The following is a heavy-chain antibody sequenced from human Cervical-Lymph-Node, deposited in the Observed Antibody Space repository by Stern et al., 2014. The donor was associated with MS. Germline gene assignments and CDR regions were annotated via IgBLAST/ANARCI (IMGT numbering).Heavy chain of an antibody. CDR3: ARGYKYAYK. CDR1: GFTFSDFY. Sequence: QVQLVQSGGGLVKPGGSLRLSCAASGFTFSDFYMSWIRQAPGKGLEWVSHISGSGTAIFYAESVKGRFTISRDNAKNSLYLQMDSLRAEDTAVYYCARGYKYAYKWGQGTLVTVSS. D-gene: IGHD3-16*01. V-gene: IGHV3-11*01. CDR2: ISGSGTAI. J-gene: IGHJ4*02.